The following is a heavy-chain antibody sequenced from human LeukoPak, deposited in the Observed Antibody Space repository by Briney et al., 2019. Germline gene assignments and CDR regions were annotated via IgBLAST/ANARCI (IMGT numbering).Heavy chain of an antibody. CDR1: GGTFSSYA. CDR3: ARPPSYYDTSGSDAFDI. J-gene: IGHJ3*02. V-gene: IGHV1-69*05. CDR2: IIPIFGTA. Sequence: GASVKVSCKASGGTFSSYAISWVRQAPRQGLEWMGRIIPIFGTANYAQKFQGRVTITTDESTSTAYMELSSLRSEDTAVYYCARPPSYYDTSGSDAFDIWGQGTMVTVSS. D-gene: IGHD3-22*01.